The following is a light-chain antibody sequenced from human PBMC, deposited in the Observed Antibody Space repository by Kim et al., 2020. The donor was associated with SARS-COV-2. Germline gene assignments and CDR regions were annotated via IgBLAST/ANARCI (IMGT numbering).Light chain of an antibody. CDR2: SYD. V-gene: IGLV3-19*01. Sequence: SSELTQDPAVSVTLGQTVRITCQGDSLRRYYASWYQQKPGQAPILVFYSYDTRPSGIPDRFSGSTSGNTASLTITGAQAEGEADYYCNSRDGNGDQFVFG. J-gene: IGLJ1*01. CDR3: NSRDGNGDQFV. CDR1: SLRRYY.